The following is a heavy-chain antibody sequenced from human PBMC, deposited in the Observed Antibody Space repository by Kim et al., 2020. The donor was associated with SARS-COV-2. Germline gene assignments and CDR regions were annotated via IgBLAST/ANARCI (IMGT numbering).Heavy chain of an antibody. CDR3: ARQHGYGYSYGRDY. V-gene: IGHV3-30*04. CDR1: GFSFSTYA. Sequence: GGSLRLSCAASGFSFSTYAMHWVRQAPGKGLEWVAVISNDGSYESYADSVKGRFTISRDKAKDTLFLRMNSLRTEDTSVYYCARQHGYGYSYGRDYWGRGPVVTVSS. D-gene: IGHD3-22*01. CDR2: ISNDGSYE. J-gene: IGHJ4*02.